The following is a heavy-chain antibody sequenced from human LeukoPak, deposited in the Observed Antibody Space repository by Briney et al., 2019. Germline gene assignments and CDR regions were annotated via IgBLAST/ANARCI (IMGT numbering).Heavy chain of an antibody. V-gene: IGHV3-13*01. D-gene: IGHD4-17*01. CDR2: IGTAGDT. J-gene: IGHJ4*02. Sequence: GGSLRLSCAASGFTFSSYDMHWVRQATGRGLEWVSAIGTAGDTYYPGSVKGRFTISRENAKNSLYLQMNSLRAEDTAVYYCAKGHYGDPHGYWGQGTLVTVSS. CDR1: GFTFSSYD. CDR3: AKGHYGDPHGY.